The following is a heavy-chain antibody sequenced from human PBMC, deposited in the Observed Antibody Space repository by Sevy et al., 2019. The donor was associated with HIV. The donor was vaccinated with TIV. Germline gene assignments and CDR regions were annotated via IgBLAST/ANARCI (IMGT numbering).Heavy chain of an antibody. CDR1: GGTFGSYG. CDR2: IIPILGMT. J-gene: IGHJ5*01. Sequence: ASVKVSCKASGGTFGSYGISWVRQAPGQRLEWMGGIIPILGMTHYAQKFQDRVTITADSSMTTAYMELSSLRSEDSAIYYCARHLYDSGAYYDSWGQGTQVTVSS. CDR3: ARHLYDSGAYYDS. V-gene: IGHV1-69*10. D-gene: IGHD3-22*01.